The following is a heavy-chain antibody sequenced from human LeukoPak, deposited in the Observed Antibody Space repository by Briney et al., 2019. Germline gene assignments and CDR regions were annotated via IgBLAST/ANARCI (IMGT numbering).Heavy chain of an antibody. CDR2: IYYSGST. CDR1: GGSISSGGYY. J-gene: IGHJ4*02. Sequence: PSETLSLTCSVSGGSISSGGYYWSWIRQHPGKGLEWIGYIYYSGSTYYNPSLKSRVTISVDTSKNQFSLKLSSVTAADTAVYYCARDSDGPLEYWGQGTLVTVSS. D-gene: IGHD3-3*01. CDR3: ARDSDGPLEY. V-gene: IGHV4-31*03.